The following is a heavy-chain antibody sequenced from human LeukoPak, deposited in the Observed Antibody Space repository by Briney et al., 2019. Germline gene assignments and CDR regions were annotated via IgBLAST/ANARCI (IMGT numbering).Heavy chain of an antibody. CDR2: ISGGGDAT. CDR1: GFTVNSNF. V-gene: IGHV3-23*01. CDR3: AKSDCGTIGCKLLNY. Sequence: GGSLRLSCAASGFTVNSNFMTWVRQAPGKGLEWVSAISGGGDATKYADSVKGRFTISRDNSKNTLSLQMNSLRAEDTALYYCAKSDCGTIGCKLLNYWGQGTLVTVSS. J-gene: IGHJ4*02. D-gene: IGHD2-21*01.